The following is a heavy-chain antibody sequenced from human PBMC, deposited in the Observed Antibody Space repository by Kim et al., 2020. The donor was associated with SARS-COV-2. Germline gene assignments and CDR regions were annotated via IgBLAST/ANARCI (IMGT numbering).Heavy chain of an antibody. Sequence: GGSLRLSCWTSGLYIIHWVHQAPGKGLEWVAAMSFDGFSKYFVDSVKGRFTISRDDSKNAVYLELNSLRDEDSAVYYCATEGGTSGRCGYFDSWGQGTLVTVSS. CDR3: ATEGGTSGRCGYFDS. V-gene: IGHV3-30-3*01. CDR2: MSFDGFSK. D-gene: IGHD2-15*01. J-gene: IGHJ4*02. CDR1: GLYI.